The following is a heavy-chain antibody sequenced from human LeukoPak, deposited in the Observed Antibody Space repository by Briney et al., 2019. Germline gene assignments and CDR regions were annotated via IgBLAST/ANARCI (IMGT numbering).Heavy chain of an antibody. Sequence: SETLSLTCTVSGGSISSYYWSWIRQPPGKGLEWIGYIYYSWSTNYNPSLKSRVTISVDTSKNQFSLKLSSVTAADTAVYYCARDLDDYWGQGTLVTVSS. J-gene: IGHJ4*02. CDR1: GGSISSYY. V-gene: IGHV4-59*01. CDR2: IYYSWST. CDR3: ARDLDDY.